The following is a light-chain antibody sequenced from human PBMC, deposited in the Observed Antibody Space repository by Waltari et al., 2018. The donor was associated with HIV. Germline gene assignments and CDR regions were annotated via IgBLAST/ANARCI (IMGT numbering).Light chain of an antibody. J-gene: IGLJ2*01. CDR2: DAS. V-gene: IGLV2-14*03. CDR1: SSDIGGYTY. Sequence: QSALTQPASVSGSPGQSITISCTGTSSDIGGYTYVSWYQQHPGKAPKLMIFDASSRPSGISNRFAGSKSGNTASLTISGLQADDEAHYFCSSFSITSTLVVFGGGTKLTVL. CDR3: SSFSITSTLVV.